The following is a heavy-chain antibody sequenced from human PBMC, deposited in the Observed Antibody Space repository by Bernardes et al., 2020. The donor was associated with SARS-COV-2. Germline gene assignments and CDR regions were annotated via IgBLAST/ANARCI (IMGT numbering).Heavy chain of an antibody. CDR2: IYYSGST. D-gene: IGHD3-22*01. V-gene: IGHV4-39*01. CDR1: GGSISSSTYY. J-gene: IGHJ4*02. Sequence: SETLSLTCTVSGGSISSSTYYWGWIRQPPGKGLEWIGSIYYSGSTYYNPSLKSRVTISVDTSKNQFSLKLSSVTAADTVVYYCARHRYYYDSTGYFTVWGQGTLVTVSS. CDR3: ARHRYYYDSTGYFTV.